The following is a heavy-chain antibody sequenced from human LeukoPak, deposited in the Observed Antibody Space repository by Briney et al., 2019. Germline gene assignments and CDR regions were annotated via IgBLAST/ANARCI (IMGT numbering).Heavy chain of an antibody. CDR2: IYYSGST. D-gene: IGHD6-6*01. CDR1: GGSISSYY. J-gene: IGHJ6*03. V-gene: IGHV4-59*01. CDR3: ARSSSEYYYYYMDV. Sequence: PSETLSLTCTVSGGSISSYYWSWIRQPPGKGLEWIGYIYYSGSTNYNPSLKSRVTISVDTSKNQFSLKLSSVTAADTAVYYCARSSSEYYYYYMDVWGKGTTVTISS.